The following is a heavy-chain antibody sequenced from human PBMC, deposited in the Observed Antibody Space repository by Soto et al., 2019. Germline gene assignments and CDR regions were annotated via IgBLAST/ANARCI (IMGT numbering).Heavy chain of an antibody. D-gene: IGHD6-13*01. V-gene: IGHV3-30-3*01. Sequence: GGSLRLSCAASGFTFSSYAMHWVRQAPGKGLEWVAVISYDGSNKYYADSVKGRFTISRDNSKNTLYLQMNSLRAEDTAVYYCARGYSSSWYRERGYYYYGMDVWGQGTTVTVSS. CDR2: ISYDGSNK. CDR1: GFTFSSYA. J-gene: IGHJ6*02. CDR3: ARGYSSSWYRERGYYYYGMDV.